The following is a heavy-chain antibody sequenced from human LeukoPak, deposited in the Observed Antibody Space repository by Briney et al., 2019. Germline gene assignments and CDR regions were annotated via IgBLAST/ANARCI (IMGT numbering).Heavy chain of an antibody. CDR1: GFTFNSYA. V-gene: IGHV3-23*01. D-gene: IGHD6-6*01. J-gene: IGHJ4*02. CDR2: ISGSGGNT. Sequence: GGSLRLSCAASGFTFNSYAMSWVRQAPGKGLEWVSAISGSGGNTYYADSVRGRFTISRDNSKNTLYLQMNSLRAEDTAVYYCARHRSSWLIDYWGQGTLVTVSS. CDR3: ARHRSSWLIDY.